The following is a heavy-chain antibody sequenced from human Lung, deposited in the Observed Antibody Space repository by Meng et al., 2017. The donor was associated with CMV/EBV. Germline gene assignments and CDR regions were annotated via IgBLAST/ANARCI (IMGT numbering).Heavy chain of an antibody. CDR2: IYPNSGGT. V-gene: IGHV1-2*02. CDR3: ARDNDWGPDY. CDR1: GYTFTDHY. Sequence: ASVKVSCKASGYTFTDHYFHWVRQAPGQGLEWMGWIYPNSGGTHYAQKFQGRLTVTTDTSISTGYMELSILGSDDTAVYYCARDNDWGPDYWGPGTLVTVSS. J-gene: IGHJ4*02. D-gene: IGHD7-27*01.